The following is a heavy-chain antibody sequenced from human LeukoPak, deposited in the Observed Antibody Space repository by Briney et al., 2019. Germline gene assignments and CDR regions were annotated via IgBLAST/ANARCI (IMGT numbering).Heavy chain of an antibody. V-gene: IGHV1-2*06. CDR1: GYTFTSYD. J-gene: IGHJ4*02. CDR2: INPNSGGT. CDR3: ARGELYSGSQDY. D-gene: IGHD1-26*01. Sequence: ASVKVSCKASGYTFTSYDINWVRQATGQGLEWMGRINPNSGGTNYAQKFQGRVTMTRDTSISTAYMELSRLRSDDTAVYYCARGELYSGSQDYWGQGSLVTVSS.